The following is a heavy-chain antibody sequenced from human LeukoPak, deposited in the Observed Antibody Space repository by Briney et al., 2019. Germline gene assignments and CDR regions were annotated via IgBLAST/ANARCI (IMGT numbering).Heavy chain of an antibody. CDR1: GGSISSYY. CDR3: ASSRSRLFYYYYGMDV. J-gene: IGHJ6*02. Sequence: SETLSLTCTVSGGSISSYYWSWIRQPPGKGLEWIGYIYYSGSTNYNPSLKSRVTISADTSKNQFSLKLSSVTAADTAVYYCASSRSRLFYYYYGMDVWGQGTTVTVSS. V-gene: IGHV4-59*01. CDR2: IYYSGST. D-gene: IGHD2-21*01.